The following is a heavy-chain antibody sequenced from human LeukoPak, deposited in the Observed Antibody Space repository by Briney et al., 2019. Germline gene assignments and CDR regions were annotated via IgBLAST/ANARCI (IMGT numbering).Heavy chain of an antibody. Sequence: ASVKVSCKASGYTFTGYYIHWVRQAPGQGLECVGWINPNSGGTNYAQKFQGGVTMTRDTSISTAYMELSRLRSDDTAVYYCARGGSGSYFSWLDPWGQGTLVTVSS. J-gene: IGHJ5*02. D-gene: IGHD3-10*01. CDR3: ARGGSGSYFSWLDP. V-gene: IGHV1-2*02. CDR1: GYTFTGYY. CDR2: INPNSGGT.